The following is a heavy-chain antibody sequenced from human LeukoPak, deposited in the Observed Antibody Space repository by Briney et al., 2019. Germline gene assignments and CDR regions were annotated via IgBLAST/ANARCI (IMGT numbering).Heavy chain of an antibody. J-gene: IGHJ4*02. V-gene: IGHV3-48*03. CDR3: ARRRGYGDLDY. D-gene: IGHD4-17*01. CDR1: GFTFSSYE. Sequence: GGSLRLSCAASGFTFSSYEMNWVRQAPGKGLEWVSYISSSGSTIYYADSVKGRFTISRDNAKNSPYLQMNSLRAEDTAVYYCARRRGYGDLDYWGQGTLVTVSS. CDR2: ISSSGSTI.